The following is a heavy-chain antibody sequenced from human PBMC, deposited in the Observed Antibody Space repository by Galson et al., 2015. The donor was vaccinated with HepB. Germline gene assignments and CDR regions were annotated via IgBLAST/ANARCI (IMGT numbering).Heavy chain of an antibody. CDR1: GFTFSSYA. J-gene: IGHJ4*02. CDR3: AKGKVTYSSSPVPFDY. D-gene: IGHD6-13*01. V-gene: IGHV3-23*01. CDR2: ISGSGGST. Sequence: SLRLSCAASGFTFSSYAMSWVRQAPGKGLEWVSAISGSGGSTYYADSVKGRFTISRDNSKNTLYLQMNSLRAEDTAVYYCAKGKVTYSSSPVPFDYWGQGTLVTVSS.